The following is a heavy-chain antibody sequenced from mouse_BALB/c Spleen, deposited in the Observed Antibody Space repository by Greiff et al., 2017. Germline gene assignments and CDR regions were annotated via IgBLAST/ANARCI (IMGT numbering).Heavy chain of an antibody. D-gene: IGHD2-2*01. CDR2: IWAGGST. V-gene: IGHV2-9*02. CDR1: GFSLTSYG. J-gene: IGHJ3*01. Sequence: QVQLKESGPGLVAPSQSLSITCTVSGFSLTSYGVHWVRQPPGKGLESLGVIWAGGSTNYNSALMSRLSISKDNSKSQVFLKMNSLQTDDTAMYYCARDYYGYDSWFAYWGQGTLVTVSA. CDR3: ARDYYGYDSWFAY.